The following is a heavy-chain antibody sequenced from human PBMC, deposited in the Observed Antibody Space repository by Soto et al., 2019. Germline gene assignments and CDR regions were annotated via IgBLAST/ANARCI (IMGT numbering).Heavy chain of an antibody. Sequence: SETLSLTGTVSGGSICSSSYYWGWIRQPPGKGLEWIGSIYYSGSTYYNPSLKSRVTISVDTSKNQFSLKLSSVTAADTAVYYCARHGSRSSPYYYGMDVWGQGTTVTVSS. CDR2: IYYSGST. J-gene: IGHJ6*02. V-gene: IGHV4-39*01. CDR3: ARHGSRSSPYYYGMDV. D-gene: IGHD6-6*01. CDR1: GGSICSSSYY.